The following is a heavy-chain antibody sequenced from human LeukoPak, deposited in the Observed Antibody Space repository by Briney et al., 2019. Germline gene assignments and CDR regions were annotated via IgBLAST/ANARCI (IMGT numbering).Heavy chain of an antibody. CDR2: TSDRGDYT. D-gene: IGHD1-26*01. V-gene: IGHV3-23*01. Sequence: PGGSLRLSCAASGFTFTSYSMSWVRQAPGKGLEWVSGTSDRGDYTYYADSVKGRFTISRDNSKNTLYLQMNSLRAKDTALYFCAKKAQYNGNYPLDYWGQGTLVTVSS. CDR1: GFTFTSYS. CDR3: AKKAQYNGNYPLDY. J-gene: IGHJ4*02.